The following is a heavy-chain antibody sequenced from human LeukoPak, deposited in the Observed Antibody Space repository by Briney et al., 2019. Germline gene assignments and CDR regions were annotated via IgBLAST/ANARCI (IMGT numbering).Heavy chain of an antibody. V-gene: IGHV4-34*01. D-gene: IGHD6-19*01. Sequence: PSETLSLTCAVYGGSFSGYYWSWIRQPPGKGLEWIGEINHSGSTNYIPSLKSRVTISVDTSKNQFSLKLSSVTAADTAVYYCARSPPWLVGGQRYYFDYWGQGTLVTVSS. CDR1: GGSFSGYY. CDR2: INHSGST. CDR3: ARSPPWLVGGQRYYFDY. J-gene: IGHJ4*02.